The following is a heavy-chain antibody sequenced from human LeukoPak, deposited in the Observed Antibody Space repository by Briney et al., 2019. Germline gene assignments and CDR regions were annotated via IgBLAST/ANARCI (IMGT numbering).Heavy chain of an antibody. CDR2: INHSGST. Sequence: TSETLSLTCAVYGGSFSGYYWSWIRQPPGKGLEWIGEINHSGSTNYNPSLKSRVTISVDTSKNQFSLKLSSVTAADTAVYYCARGVGWLRFFDYWGQGTLVTVSP. CDR3: ARGVGWLRFFDY. D-gene: IGHD5-12*01. CDR1: GGSFSGYY. J-gene: IGHJ4*02. V-gene: IGHV4-34*01.